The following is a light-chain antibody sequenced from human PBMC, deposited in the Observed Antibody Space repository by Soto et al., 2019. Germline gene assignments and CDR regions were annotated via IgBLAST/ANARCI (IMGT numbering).Light chain of an antibody. V-gene: IGKV1-5*03. CDR2: KAS. J-gene: IGKJ1*01. CDR3: QHYNSYSEA. Sequence: DIQMTQSTSTLSGSVGDRVTITCRASQTISSWLAWYQQKAGKAPKLLIYKASNLKSGVPSRFSGSGSGTEFTLTISSLQPDDFATYYCQHYNSYSEAFGQGTQVDI. CDR1: QTISSW.